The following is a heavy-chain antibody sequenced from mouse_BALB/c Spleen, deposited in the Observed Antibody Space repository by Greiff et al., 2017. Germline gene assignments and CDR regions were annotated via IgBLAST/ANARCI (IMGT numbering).Heavy chain of an antibody. CDR2: IRNKANGYTT. CDR3: ARADRGAMDY. Sequence: EVQLVESGGGLVQPGGSLRLSCATSGFTFTDYYMSWVRQPPGKALEWLGFIRNKANGYTTEYSASVKGRFTISRDNSQSILYLQMNTLRAEDSATYYCARADRGAMDYWGQGTSVTVSS. V-gene: IGHV7-3*02. CDR1: GFTFTDYY. J-gene: IGHJ4*01. D-gene: IGHD2-14*01.